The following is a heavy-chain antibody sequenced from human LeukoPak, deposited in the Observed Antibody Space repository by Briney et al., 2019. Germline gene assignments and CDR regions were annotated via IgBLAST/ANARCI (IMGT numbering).Heavy chain of an antibody. J-gene: IGHJ4*02. Sequence: GGSLRLSCAASGFTLSSYSMSWVRQAPGKGLEWVSYISSRSSTIYYADSVKGRLTISRDNAKNSLYLQMNSLRDEDTAVYYCARGFRSGSYSAFDYWGQGTLVTVSS. CDR2: ISSRSSTI. CDR3: ARGFRSGSYSAFDY. V-gene: IGHV3-48*02. CDR1: GFTLSSYS. D-gene: IGHD1-26*01.